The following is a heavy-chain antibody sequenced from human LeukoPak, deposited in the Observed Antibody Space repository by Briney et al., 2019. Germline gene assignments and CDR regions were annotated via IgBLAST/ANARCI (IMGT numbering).Heavy chain of an antibody. D-gene: IGHD5-18*01. CDR1: GFTFSSYD. Sequence: PGGSLRLSCAASGFTFSSYDMHWVRQATGKGLEWVSAIGTAGDTYYPGSVKGRFTISRENAKNSLCLQMNSLRAEDTAVYYCAREGGYSYGPPFDYWGQGTLVTVSS. CDR3: AREGGYSYGPPFDY. J-gene: IGHJ4*02. CDR2: IGTAGDT. V-gene: IGHV3-13*01.